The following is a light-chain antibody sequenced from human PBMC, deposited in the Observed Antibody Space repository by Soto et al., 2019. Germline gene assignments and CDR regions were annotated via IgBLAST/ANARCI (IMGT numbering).Light chain of an antibody. V-gene: IGLV2-23*01. CDR1: SSDVGTYNL. J-gene: IGLJ2*01. CDR2: EGT. Sequence: QSALTQPASVSGSPGQSITIACTGTSSDVGTYNLVSWYQQHPGKAPKLMIYEGTKRPSGVSSRFSGSKSGNTASLTISGLHAEDEADYYCCSYAGSRIPVIFGGGTKLTVL. CDR3: CSYAGSRIPVI.